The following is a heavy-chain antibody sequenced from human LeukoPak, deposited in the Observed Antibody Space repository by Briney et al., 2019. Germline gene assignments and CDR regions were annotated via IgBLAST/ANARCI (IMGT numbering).Heavy chain of an antibody. CDR2: IWYDGSNK. Sequence: PGRSLRLSCAASGFTFSSYGMHWVRQAPGKGLEWVAVIWYDGSNKYYADSVKGRFTISRDNSKNTLYLQMNSLRAEDTAVYYCARDGGGYCSGGSCYFPAPFDYWSQGTLVTVSS. J-gene: IGHJ4*02. V-gene: IGHV3-33*01. D-gene: IGHD2-15*01. CDR1: GFTFSSYG. CDR3: ARDGGGYCSGGSCYFPAPFDY.